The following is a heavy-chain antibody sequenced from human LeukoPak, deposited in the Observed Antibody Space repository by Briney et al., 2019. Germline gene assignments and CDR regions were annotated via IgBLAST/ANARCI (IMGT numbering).Heavy chain of an antibody. CDR2: IYTSGTT. D-gene: IGHD3-22*01. CDR1: GGSLSNYY. J-gene: IGHJ5*02. CDR3: ARCPVDGNDSSGRRWFDP. Sequence: SETLSLTCTVSGGSLSNYYWNWIRQPAGKGLEWIGRIYTSGTTNYNPSLRSRVTMSVDTSKNQFSLKVSSVTAADTAVYYCARCPVDGNDSSGRRWFDPWGQGTLVTVSS. V-gene: IGHV4-4*07.